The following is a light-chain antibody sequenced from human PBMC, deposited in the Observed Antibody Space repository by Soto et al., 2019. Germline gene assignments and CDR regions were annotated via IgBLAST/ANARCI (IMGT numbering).Light chain of an antibody. Sequence: QSVLTQSPSASASRGASVKLTCTLSSGHSSYAIAWHQQQPEKGPRYLMKLNSDGSHSKGDGIPDRFSGSSSGAERYLTISRLQSEDEADYYCQTWGTGSVVFGGGTKLTVL. V-gene: IGLV4-69*01. CDR3: QTWGTGSVV. J-gene: IGLJ2*01. CDR2: LNSDGSH. CDR1: SGHSSYA.